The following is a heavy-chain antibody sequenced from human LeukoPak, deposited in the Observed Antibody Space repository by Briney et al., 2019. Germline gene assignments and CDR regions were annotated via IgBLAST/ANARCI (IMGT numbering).Heavy chain of an antibody. V-gene: IGHV3-66*02. D-gene: IGHD6-13*01. CDR2: IYSGGST. CDR3: ARGGVAAAGMDMDV. Sequence: GGSLRLSCAASGFTVSSNYMSWVRQAPGKGLEWVSVIYSGGSTYYADSVKGRFTISRDNSKNTLYLLMNSLRAEDTAVYYCARGGVAAAGMDMDVWGQGTTVTVSS. CDR1: GFTVSSNY. J-gene: IGHJ6*02.